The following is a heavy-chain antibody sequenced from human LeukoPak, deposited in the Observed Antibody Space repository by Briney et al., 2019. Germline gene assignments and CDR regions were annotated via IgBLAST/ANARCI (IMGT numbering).Heavy chain of an antibody. CDR3: ARVAVAGPTGWFDS. V-gene: IGHV3-21*04. J-gene: IGHJ5*01. CDR2: ISSTSAYI. CDR1: GFALRSYS. D-gene: IGHD6-19*01. Sequence: GGSLRLSCAASGFALRSYSVTWVRQAPGKGLEWVSSISSTSAYIYYAESVKGRFSISRDNVDNVVHLQMSSLRNEDTAFYYCARVAVAGPTGWFDSWGQGTLVTVSS.